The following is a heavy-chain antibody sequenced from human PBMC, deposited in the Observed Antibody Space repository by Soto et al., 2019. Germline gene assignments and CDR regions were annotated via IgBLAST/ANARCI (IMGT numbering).Heavy chain of an antibody. CDR3: ARRYDYSDAFDI. CDR2: ISSSSSAI. CDR1: GFTFRTYS. V-gene: IGHV3-48*02. J-gene: IGHJ3*02. D-gene: IGHD2-15*01. Sequence: PGGSLRLSCAASGFTFRTYSMNWVRQAPGKGLEWVSYISSSSSAIYYADSVKGRFTISRDNAENSLYLQMNRLRDEDTAVYYCARRYDYSDAFDIWGQGTMVTVSS.